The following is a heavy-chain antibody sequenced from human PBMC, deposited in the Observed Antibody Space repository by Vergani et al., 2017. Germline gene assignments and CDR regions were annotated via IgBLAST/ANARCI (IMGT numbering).Heavy chain of an antibody. D-gene: IGHD2-2*01. V-gene: IGHV3-33*06. CDR2: TWYDGNNK. CDR1: GFTFNQYG. CDR3: AKRPAAGIDS. J-gene: IGHJ4*02. Sequence: QVQLVESGGGVVQPGRSLRLSCAASGFTFNQYGMHWVRQAPGKGLEWVAVTWYDGNNKQYADSVKGRFTISRDNSKSTMYLQMNSLRAEDTAVYFCAKRPAAGIDSWGQGTLVTVSS.